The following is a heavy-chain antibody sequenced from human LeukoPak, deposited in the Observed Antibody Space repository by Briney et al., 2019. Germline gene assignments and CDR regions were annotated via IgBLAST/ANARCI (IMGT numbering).Heavy chain of an antibody. J-gene: IGHJ4*02. CDR1: GFTFSSHS. CDR2: IYSSSSTI. Sequence: PGGSLRLSCAASGFTFSSHSMNWVRQAPGKGLEWVSYIYSSSSTIYYVDSVKGRFTISRDNAKNSLYLQMNSLRDEDTAVYYCARRVAAAGTGWPAFDYWGQGTLVTVSS. V-gene: IGHV3-48*02. D-gene: IGHD6-13*01. CDR3: ARRVAAAGTGWPAFDY.